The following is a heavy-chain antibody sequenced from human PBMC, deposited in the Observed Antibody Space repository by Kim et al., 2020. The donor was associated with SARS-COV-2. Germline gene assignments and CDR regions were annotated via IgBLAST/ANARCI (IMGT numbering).Heavy chain of an antibody. V-gene: IGHV4-59*13. D-gene: IGHD2-21*01. J-gene: IGHJ4*02. CDR1: GGSISSYY. CDR2: IYYSGST. CDR3: ARDLWAGAY. Sequence: SETLSLTCTVSGGSISSYYWSWIRQPPGKGLEWIGYIYYSGSTNYNPSLKSRVTISVDTSKNQFSLKLSSVTAADTAVYYCARDLWAGAYWGQGTLVTVSS.